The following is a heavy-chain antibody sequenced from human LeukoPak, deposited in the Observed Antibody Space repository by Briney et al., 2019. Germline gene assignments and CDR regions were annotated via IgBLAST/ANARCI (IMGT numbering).Heavy chain of an antibody. CDR3: ARHRPGDQGYYYYGLDV. D-gene: IGHD4-17*01. J-gene: IGHJ6*02. Sequence: GESLKISCKGSGCSFTTYWVGWVRQMPGKGLEWMGIIYPGGSTTFYSPSFQGQVTISADESISTAYLQWSSLKASDTAMYFCARHRPGDQGYYYYGLDVWGQGTTVTVSS. CDR1: GCSFTTYW. V-gene: IGHV5-51*01. CDR2: IYPGGSTT.